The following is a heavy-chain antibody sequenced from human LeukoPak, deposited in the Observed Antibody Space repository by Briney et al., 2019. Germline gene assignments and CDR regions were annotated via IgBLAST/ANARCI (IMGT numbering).Heavy chain of an antibody. CDR1: GGSISSGGYY. V-gene: IGHV4-31*03. CDR2: IYYSGST. D-gene: IGHD5-18*01. Sequence: SETLSLTCTVSGGSISSGGYYWSWIRQHPGEGLEWIGYIYYSGSTYYNPSLKSRVTISVDTSKNQFSLKLSSVTAADTAVYYCARNGYTYGLDYWGQGTLVTVSS. J-gene: IGHJ4*02. CDR3: ARNGYTYGLDY.